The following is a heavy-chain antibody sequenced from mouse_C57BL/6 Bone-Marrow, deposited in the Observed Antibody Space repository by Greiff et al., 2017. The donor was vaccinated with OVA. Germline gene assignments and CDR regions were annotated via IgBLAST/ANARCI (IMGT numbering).Heavy chain of an antibody. CDR1: GFSFNTYA. D-gene: IGHD1-1*01. CDR3: VRPGYYGSSPWFAY. J-gene: IGHJ3*01. Sequence: EVQLVESGGGLVQPKGSLKLSCAASGFSFNTYAMNWVRQAPGKGLEWVARIRSKSNNYATYYADSVKDRFTISRDDSESMLYLQMNNLKTEDTAMYYCVRPGYYGSSPWFAYWGQGTLVTVSA. V-gene: IGHV10-1*01. CDR2: IRSKSNNYAT.